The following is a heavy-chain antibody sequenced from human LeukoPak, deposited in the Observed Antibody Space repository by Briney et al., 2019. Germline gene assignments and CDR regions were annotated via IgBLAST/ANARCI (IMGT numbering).Heavy chain of an antibody. V-gene: IGHV4-34*01. CDR2: INHSGST. D-gene: IGHD1-26*01. J-gene: IGHJ4*02. Sequence: SETLSLTCAVYGGSFSGYYWSWIRQPPGKGLERIGEINHSGSTNYNPSLKSRVTISVDTSKNQFSLKLSSVTAADTAVYYCARGPARGYSGSYFDYWGQGTLVTVSS. CDR1: GGSFSGYY. CDR3: ARGPARGYSGSYFDY.